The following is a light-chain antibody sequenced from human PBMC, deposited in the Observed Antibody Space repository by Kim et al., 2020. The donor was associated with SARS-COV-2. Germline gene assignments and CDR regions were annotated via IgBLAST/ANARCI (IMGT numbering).Light chain of an antibody. CDR2: DAS. J-gene: IGKJ4*02. Sequence: VSPGERATLSCRASESVSSLVAWYQQKVGQAPRLLIYDASTTATAIPARFSGSGSGTEFTLTISSLQSEDFAVYYCQQYKKWPLTFGGGTKVDIK. CDR3: QQYKKWPLT. CDR1: ESVSSL. V-gene: IGKV3-15*01.